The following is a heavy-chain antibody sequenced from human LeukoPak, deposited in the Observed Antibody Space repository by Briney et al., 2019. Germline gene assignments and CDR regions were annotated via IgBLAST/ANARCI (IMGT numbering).Heavy chain of an antibody. V-gene: IGHV3-9*01. CDR2: ISYSSETI. CDR3: AREILEPGKTHEY. CDR1: GFPFDEHA. Sequence: GGSLRLPCAASGFPFDEHAMHWVRQAPGKGLEWVSGISYSSETIGYVDSVKGRFTISRDNAKNTLYLQMDSLRAEDTAMYYCAREILEPGKTHEYWGQGTLVTVSS. J-gene: IGHJ4*02. D-gene: IGHD1-1*01.